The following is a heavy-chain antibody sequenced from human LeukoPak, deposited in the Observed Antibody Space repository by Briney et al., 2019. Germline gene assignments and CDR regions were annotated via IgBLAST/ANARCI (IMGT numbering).Heavy chain of an antibody. CDR1: GGSFSGYY. D-gene: IGHD3-10*01. V-gene: IGHV4-34*01. J-gene: IGHJ4*02. Sequence: ASETLSLTCAVYGGSFSGYYWSWIRQPPGKGLEWIGEINHSGSTNYNPSLKSQVTISVDTSKNQFSLKLSSVTAADTAVYYCARGRGVLLWFGESPNFDYWGQGTLVTVSS. CDR2: INHSGST. CDR3: ARGRGVLLWFGESPNFDY.